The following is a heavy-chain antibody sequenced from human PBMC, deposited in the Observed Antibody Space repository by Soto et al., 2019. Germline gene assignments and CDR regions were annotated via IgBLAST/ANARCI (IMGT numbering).Heavy chain of an antibody. V-gene: IGHV3-33*01. CDR3: AREGGGYSDYGMDV. J-gene: IGHJ6*02. D-gene: IGHD5-18*01. CDR1: GFTFSSYG. Sequence: QVQLVESGGGVVQPGRSLRLSCAASGFTFSSYGMHWVRQAPGQGLEWVAVIWYDGSNKYYADSVKGRFAISRDNAKNTREPQMNSLRAEDTAVYYCAREGGGYSDYGMDVWGQGTTVTVSS. CDR2: IWYDGSNK.